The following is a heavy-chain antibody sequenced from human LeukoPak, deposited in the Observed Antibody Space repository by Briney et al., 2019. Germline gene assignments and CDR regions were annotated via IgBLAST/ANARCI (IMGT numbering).Heavy chain of an antibody. CDR3: ARDGRGAVASDY. J-gene: IGHJ4*02. D-gene: IGHD6-19*01. CDR1: GFTFINYG. CDR2: ISSSSSYI. Sequence: KPGGSLRPSCAASGFTFINYGMTWVRRAPGKGLEWVSSISSSSSYIYYADSVKGRLTISRDNAKNSLYLYMNSLRAEDTAVYYCARDGRGAVASDYWGQGTLLTVSS. V-gene: IGHV3-21*01.